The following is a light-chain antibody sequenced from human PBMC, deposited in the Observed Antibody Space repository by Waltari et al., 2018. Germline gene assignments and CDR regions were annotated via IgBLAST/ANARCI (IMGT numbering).Light chain of an antibody. CDR1: QSVSNH. V-gene: IGKV3-15*01. Sequence: EKVMTQSPATLSVSPGERAILSCRASQSVSNHLAWYQQRPGQAPRLLIYGASSRAAGVPARFSGSGSGTEFTLSIDSLQSEDFALYFCQQYNSWPFTFGPGTQVDIK. CDR3: QQYNSWPFT. CDR2: GAS. J-gene: IGKJ3*01.